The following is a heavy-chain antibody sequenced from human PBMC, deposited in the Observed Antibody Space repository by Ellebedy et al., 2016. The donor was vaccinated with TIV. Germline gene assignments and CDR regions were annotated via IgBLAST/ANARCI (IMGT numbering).Heavy chain of an antibody. V-gene: IGHV5-51*01. Sequence: GESLKISCKASGYSFTSFWIGWVRQMPGKGLEWMGTIYPGHSDTRYSPSFEGQVTISADTAISTAYLRWTTLRASDTAMYYCATYDGYCGGGSCYGGAYAAYWGQGTQVTVSS. CDR2: IYPGHSDT. CDR1: GYSFTSFW. J-gene: IGHJ4*02. CDR3: ATYDGYCGGGSCYGGAYAAY. D-gene: IGHD2-15*01.